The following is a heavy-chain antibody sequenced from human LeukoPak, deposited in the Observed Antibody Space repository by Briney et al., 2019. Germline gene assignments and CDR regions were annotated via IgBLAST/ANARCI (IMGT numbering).Heavy chain of an antibody. CDR1: GYTFTGYY. V-gene: IGHV1-69*13. J-gene: IGHJ5*02. CDR3: AGDAEMATMGWFDP. Sequence: SVKVSCKASGYTFTGYYMHWVRQAPGQGLEWMGGIIPNFGTANYAQKFQGRVTITADESTSTAYMGLSSLRSEDTAVYDCAGDAEMATMGWFDPWGQGTLVTAPS. D-gene: IGHD5-24*01. CDR2: IIPNFGTA.